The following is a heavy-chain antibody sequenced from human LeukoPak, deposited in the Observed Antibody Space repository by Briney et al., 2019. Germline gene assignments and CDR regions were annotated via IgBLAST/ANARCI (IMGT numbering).Heavy chain of an antibody. J-gene: IGHJ6*03. D-gene: IGHD4-11*01. CDR3: ARDVTTVTAKSYYYYYMDV. V-gene: IGHV3-53*01. Sequence: GGSLRLSCAASGFTVSSNYMSWVRQAPGKGLEWVSVIYSGGSTYYADSVKGRFTIPRDNSKNRLYLQMNSLRAEDTAVYYCARDVTTVTAKSYYYYYMDVWGKGTTVTVSS. CDR1: GFTVSSNY. CDR2: IYSGGST.